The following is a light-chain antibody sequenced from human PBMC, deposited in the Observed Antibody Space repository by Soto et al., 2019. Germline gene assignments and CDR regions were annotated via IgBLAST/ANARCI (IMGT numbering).Light chain of an antibody. J-gene: IGKJ5*01. CDR2: GAS. CDR1: QSVSSN. Sequence: EIVMTQSPATLSVSPGERATLSCRASQSVSSNLAWYQQKPVLAPRLLIYGASTRATGIPARFSGSGSGTEFTLTISTLQSEDFAVYYCQQYNNWPPEITFGQGTRLEIK. CDR3: QQYNNWPPEIT. V-gene: IGKV3-15*01.